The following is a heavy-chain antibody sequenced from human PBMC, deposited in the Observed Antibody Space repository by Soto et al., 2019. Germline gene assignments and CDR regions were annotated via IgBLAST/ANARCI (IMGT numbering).Heavy chain of an antibody. J-gene: IGHJ5*02. CDR3: AREMEHYDFWSGYYTWFDP. CDR1: GGSISSYY. Sequence: SETLSLTCTVSGGSISSYYWSCLRQPPGKGLEWIGYIYYSGSTNYNPSLKSRVTISVDTSKNQFSLMLSSVTAADTAVYYCAREMEHYDFWSGYYTWFDPWGQGTLVNVS. CDR2: IYYSGST. V-gene: IGHV4-59*01. D-gene: IGHD3-3*01.